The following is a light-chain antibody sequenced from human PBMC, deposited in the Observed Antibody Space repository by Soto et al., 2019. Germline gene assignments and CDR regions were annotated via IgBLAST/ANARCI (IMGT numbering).Light chain of an antibody. Sequence: EVVLTQSPGTLSLSPGERATLSCRASQSVSNTYVAWYQHIPGQTPRLLIYGASNRATGIPDRFSGSGSGTDFTLTISRLEPEDFAVYYCQQYAGSPPWTFGQGTKVDIK. CDR2: GAS. J-gene: IGKJ1*01. V-gene: IGKV3-20*01. CDR3: QQYAGSPPWT. CDR1: QSVSNTY.